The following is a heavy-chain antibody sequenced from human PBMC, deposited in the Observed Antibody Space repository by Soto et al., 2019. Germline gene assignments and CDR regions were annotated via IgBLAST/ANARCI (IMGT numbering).Heavy chain of an antibody. CDR2: ISYDGSNK. CDR1: GFTFSSYA. V-gene: IGHV3-30-3*01. D-gene: IGHD3-22*01. J-gene: IGHJ4*02. CDR3: ARRLMYYYDSSGSDY. Sequence: QVQLVESGGGVVQPGRSLRLSCAASGFTFSSYAMHWVRQAPGKGLEWVAVISYDGSNKYYADSVKGRFTISRDNSKNTLYLQMNSLRAEDTAVDYCARRLMYYYDSSGSDYWGQGTLVTVSS.